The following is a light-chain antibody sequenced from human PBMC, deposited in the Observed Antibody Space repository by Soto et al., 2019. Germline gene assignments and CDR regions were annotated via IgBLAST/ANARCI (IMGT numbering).Light chain of an antibody. J-gene: IGLJ2*01. V-gene: IGLV1-40*01. CDR3: QSYGSSLSGL. CDR1: SSNIGAGYD. CDR2: GNS. Sequence: QAVLTQPPSVSGAPGQRVTISCTGSSSNIGAGYDVHWYQQLPGTAPKLLIHGNSNRPSGVPDRFSGSKSGTSASLASTGLQAEDEAAYYCQSYGSSLSGLFGGGTQLTVL.